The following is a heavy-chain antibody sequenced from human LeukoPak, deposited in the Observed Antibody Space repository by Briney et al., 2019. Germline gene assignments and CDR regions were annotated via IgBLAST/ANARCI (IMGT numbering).Heavy chain of an antibody. Sequence: SGPTLVNPTQTLTLTCTFSGFSLNTRGVGVGWIRQPPGMALEWIALIYWDDDRRYSPSLKSRLTITKDTSKNQVVLTMTNMDPVDTATYFCAHRKNYYDSSVFDNWGQGTLVTVSS. V-gene: IGHV2-5*02. CDR3: AHRKNYYDSSVFDN. CDR2: IYWDDDR. CDR1: GFSLNTRGVG. D-gene: IGHD3-22*01. J-gene: IGHJ4*02.